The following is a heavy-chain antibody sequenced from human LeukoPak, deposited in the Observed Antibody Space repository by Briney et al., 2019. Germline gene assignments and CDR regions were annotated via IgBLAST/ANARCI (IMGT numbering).Heavy chain of an antibody. CDR2: ISSSSSYI. CDR1: GFTFSSYS. D-gene: IGHD2-2*01. J-gene: IGHJ5*02. V-gene: IGHV3-21*01. Sequence: GGSLRLSCAASGFTFSSYSMNWVRQAPGKGLEWVSSISSSSSYIYYADSVKGRFTISSDNAKNSLYLQMNSLRAEDTAVYYRAREATVNIVVVPAPNWFDPWGQGTLVTVSS. CDR3: AREATVNIVVVPAPNWFDP.